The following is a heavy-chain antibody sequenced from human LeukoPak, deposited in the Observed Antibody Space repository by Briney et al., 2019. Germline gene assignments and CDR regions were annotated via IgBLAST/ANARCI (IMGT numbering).Heavy chain of an antibody. CDR3: ANTTPISSAWTLQPHPYYGVDV. CDR1: GGTFNIDA. D-gene: IGHD6-19*01. CDR2: IITFLRVA. Sequence: ASLRVSSTASGGTFNIDAISWVRQAPGQGDGWMGGIITFLRVANYTQKFQGRVTITADRSRSTAYMELRSRRPEDRAVYFCANTTPISSAWTLQPHPYYGVDVWGQGTTVTVSS. V-gene: IGHV1-69*10. J-gene: IGHJ6*02.